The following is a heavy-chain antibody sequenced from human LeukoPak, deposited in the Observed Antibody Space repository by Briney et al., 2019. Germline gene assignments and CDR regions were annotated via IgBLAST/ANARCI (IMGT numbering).Heavy chain of an antibody. D-gene: IGHD1-26*01. J-gene: IGHJ4*02. CDR3: AKDGGFVGATTDGPFDY. CDR1: GFTFSSYG. V-gene: IGHV3-30*18. Sequence: GRSLRLSCAASGFTFSSYGMHWVRQAPGKGLEWVAVISYDGSNKYYADSVKGRFTISRDNSKNTLYLQMNSLRAEDTAVYYCAKDGGFVGATTDGPFDYWGQGTLVTVSS. CDR2: ISYDGSNK.